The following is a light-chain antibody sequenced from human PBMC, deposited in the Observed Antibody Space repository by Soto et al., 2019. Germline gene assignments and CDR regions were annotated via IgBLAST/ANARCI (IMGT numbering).Light chain of an antibody. CDR2: KAS. Sequence: DIQMTQSPSTLSASVGDRVTITCRASQSISSSLAWYQQKPGKAPRLLIYKASNLEEGVPSRFSGSGSGTEFTLTISSLQPDDFASYYCQVYNSYSPLTFGQGTKLEI. V-gene: IGKV1-5*03. CDR3: QVYNSYSPLT. J-gene: IGKJ2*01. CDR1: QSISSS.